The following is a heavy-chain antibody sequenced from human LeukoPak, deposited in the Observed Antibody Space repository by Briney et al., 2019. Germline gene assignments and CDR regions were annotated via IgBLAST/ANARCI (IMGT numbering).Heavy chain of an antibody. CDR3: AKDPRRITMVRGVNSHFDY. CDR2: ISGSGGST. J-gene: IGHJ4*02. Sequence: GGSLRLSCAASGFTFSSYAMGWVRQAPGKGLEWVSAISGSGGSTYYADSVKGRFTISRDNSKNTLYLQMNSLRAEDTAVYYCAKDPRRITMVRGVNSHFDYWGQGTLVTVSS. CDR1: GFTFSSYA. V-gene: IGHV3-23*01. D-gene: IGHD3-10*01.